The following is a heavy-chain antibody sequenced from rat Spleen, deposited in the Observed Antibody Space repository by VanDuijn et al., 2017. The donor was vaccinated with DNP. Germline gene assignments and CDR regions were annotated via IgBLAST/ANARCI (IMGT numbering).Heavy chain of an antibody. J-gene: IGHJ2*01. Sequence: EVQLVESGGGLVQPGRSLKLSCAASGFTFNDYYMAWVRQAPKKGLEWVATISASGSRTYYPDSVKDRFTISRDNAKRSLYLQMNSLKSEDSATYYCTRGYYDYWGQGVMVTVSS. CDR1: GFTFNDYY. CDR2: ISASGSRT. CDR3: TRGYYDY. V-gene: IGHV5-7*01. D-gene: IGHD1-11*01.